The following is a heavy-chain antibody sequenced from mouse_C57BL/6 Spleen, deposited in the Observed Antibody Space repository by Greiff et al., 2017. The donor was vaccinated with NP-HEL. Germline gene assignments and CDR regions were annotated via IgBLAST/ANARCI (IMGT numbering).Heavy chain of an antibody. J-gene: IGHJ4*01. Sequence: EVMLVESGEGLVKPGGSLKLSCAASGFTFSSYAMSWVRQTPEKRLEWVAYISSGGDYIYYADTVKGRFTISRDNARNTLYLQMSSLKSEDTAMYYCTNGNPSLYYAMDYWGQGTSVTVSS. CDR2: ISSGGDYI. V-gene: IGHV5-9-1*02. D-gene: IGHD2-1*01. CDR3: TNGNPSLYYAMDY. CDR1: GFTFSSYA.